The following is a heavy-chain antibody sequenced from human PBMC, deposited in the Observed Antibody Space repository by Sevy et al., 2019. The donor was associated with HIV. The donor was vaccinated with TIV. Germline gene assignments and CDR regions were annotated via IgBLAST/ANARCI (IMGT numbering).Heavy chain of an antibody. D-gene: IGHD3-10*01. CDR1: GFTFSNAW. CDR3: ASRHYYGSGSYTDS. Sequence: GGSLRLSWAASGFTFSNAWMSWVRQAPGKGLEWVGRIKSKTDGGTIDYAAPVKGRFSISRDDSKNTLYLQMNSLKIEDTAVYYCASRHYYGSGSYTDSWGQGILVTVSS. V-gene: IGHV3-15*01. CDR2: IKSKTDGGTI. J-gene: IGHJ4*02.